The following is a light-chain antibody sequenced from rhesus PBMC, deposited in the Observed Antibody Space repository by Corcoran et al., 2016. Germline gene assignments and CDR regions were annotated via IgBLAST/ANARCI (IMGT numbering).Light chain of an antibody. CDR2: GAS. J-gene: IGKJ1*01. V-gene: IGKV3-24*04. Sequence: ETVVTQSPATLSLSPGERATLSCRASQSVGSYLAWYQQKPGQAPRLLIYGASSRATGIPDRFSGSGSETDFTLTISSLEPEDVGVYYCQQSSNLWTFGQGTKVEIK. CDR1: QSVGSY. CDR3: QQSSNLWT.